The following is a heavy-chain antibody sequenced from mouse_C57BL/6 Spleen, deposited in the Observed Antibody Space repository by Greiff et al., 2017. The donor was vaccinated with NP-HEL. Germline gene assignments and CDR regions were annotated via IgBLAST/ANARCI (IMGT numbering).Heavy chain of an antibody. J-gene: IGHJ3*01. Sequence: QVQLQQSGPGLVQPSQSLSIPCTVSGFSLTSYGVHWVRQSPGKGLEWMGVIWSGGSTAYNAAFISRLSISKDNSKSQVFFKMNSLQADDTAIYYCARRGTTAPFAYWGQGTLVTVSA. CDR2: IWSGGST. D-gene: IGHD1-2*01. CDR3: ARRGTTAPFAY. CDR1: GFSLTSYG. V-gene: IGHV2-2*01.